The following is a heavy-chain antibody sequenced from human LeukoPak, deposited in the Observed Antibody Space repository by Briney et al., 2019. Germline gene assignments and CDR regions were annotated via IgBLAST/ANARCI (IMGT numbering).Heavy chain of an antibody. CDR1: GGSISSGGYY. J-gene: IGHJ4*02. V-gene: IGHV4-31*03. D-gene: IGHD4-23*01. CDR3: AGWSKNYGGNPYYFDY. Sequence: SETLSLTCTVSGGSISSGGYYWSWIRQHPGKGLEWIGYIYYSGSTYYNPSLKSRVTISVDTSKNQFSLKLSSVTAADTAVYYCAGWSKNYGGNPYYFDYWGQGTLVTVSS. CDR2: IYYSGST.